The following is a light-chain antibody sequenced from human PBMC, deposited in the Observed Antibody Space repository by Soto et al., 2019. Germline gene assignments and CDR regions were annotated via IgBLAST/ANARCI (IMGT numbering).Light chain of an antibody. CDR1: QSVSSY. CDR2: AAT. V-gene: IGKV3-11*01. Sequence: EIVLTQSPATLSLSPGERATLSCSASQSVSSYLAWYQRKPGQAPRLLISAATNRATGIPARFSGSGSRTDFTLTISSLEPEDFATYYCQKYHSAPRTFGQGTKVEIK. J-gene: IGKJ1*01. CDR3: QKYHSAPRT.